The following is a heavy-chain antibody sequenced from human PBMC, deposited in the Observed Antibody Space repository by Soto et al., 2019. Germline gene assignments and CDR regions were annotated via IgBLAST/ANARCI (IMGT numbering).Heavy chain of an antibody. CDR1: GGSISSISYY. D-gene: IGHD2-2*01. CDR2: IKYSGHT. Sequence: QLQLQESGPGLVKPSETLALTCTVSGGSISSISYYWGWIRQPPGKGLEWIGSIKYSGHTFYNPPHKSRVTRSVDTSKNHFSLRLSSVTAAETAVYYCARVDIAVVPSTTFDYWGQGTLVTVSS. CDR3: ARVDIAVVPSTTFDY. J-gene: IGHJ4*02. V-gene: IGHV4-39*01.